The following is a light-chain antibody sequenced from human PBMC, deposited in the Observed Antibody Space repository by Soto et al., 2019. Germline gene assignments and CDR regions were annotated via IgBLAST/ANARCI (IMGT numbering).Light chain of an antibody. CDR2: WAS. CDR3: LQYYSSPRT. J-gene: IGKJ1*01. V-gene: IGKV4-1*01. CDR1: QSVLSSSNNKNY. Sequence: DIVMTQSPDSLAVSLGERATINCKSSQSVLSSSNNKNYLAWYQQKPGQPPKLFISWASTRESGVPDRFSGSGSGTDFTLTISSLQAEDVAVYYCLQYYSSPRTFGQGTKVEIK.